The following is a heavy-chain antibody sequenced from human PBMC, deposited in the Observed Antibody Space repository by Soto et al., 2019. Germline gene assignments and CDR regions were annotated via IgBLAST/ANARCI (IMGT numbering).Heavy chain of an antibody. D-gene: IGHD3-22*01. V-gene: IGHV1-69*13. CDR3: ARPTTYYYDSSGYDAFDI. J-gene: IGHJ3*02. CDR2: VLPIFGTS. CDR1: GGTFTTYT. Sequence: SVKVSCKASGGTFTTYTISWVRQAPGQGLEWMGGVLPIFGTSNYAQKFQGRVTITADESTSTVYMELSSLRSEDTAVYYCARPTTYYYDSSGYDAFDIWGQGTMVTVSS.